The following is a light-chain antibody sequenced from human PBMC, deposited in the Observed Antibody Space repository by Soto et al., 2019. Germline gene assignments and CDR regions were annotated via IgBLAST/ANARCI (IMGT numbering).Light chain of an antibody. V-gene: IGLV1-40*01. CDR2: GNS. Sequence: QSVLTQPPSVSGAPGQRVTISCTGSSSNIGAGYDVHWYQQLPGTAPKLLIYGNSNRPSGVPDRFSGSKSGTSASLAITGLQAEDEANYYCSSYTGSSYVFGTGTKVTAL. J-gene: IGLJ1*01. CDR3: SSYTGSSYV. CDR1: SSNIGAGYD.